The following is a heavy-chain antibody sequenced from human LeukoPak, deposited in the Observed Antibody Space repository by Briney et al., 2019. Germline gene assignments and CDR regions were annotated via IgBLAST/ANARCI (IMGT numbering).Heavy chain of an antibody. CDR1: GGTFSSYA. V-gene: IGHV1-69*15. CDR2: IIPIYNPV. CDR3: AREPLGCGGDCHFDY. D-gene: IGHD2-21*02. Sequence: ASVMVSCKTSGGTFSSYAFSWMRQAPGQGLEWVGRIIPIYNPVDYTQRFQGRVTITADESTNTVYLELSSLRYDDTAVYYCAREPLGCGGDCHFDYWGQGTLVTVSS. J-gene: IGHJ4*02.